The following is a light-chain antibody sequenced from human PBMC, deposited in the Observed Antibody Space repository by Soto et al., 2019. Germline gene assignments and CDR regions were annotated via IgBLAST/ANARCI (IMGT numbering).Light chain of an antibody. CDR1: RSNIGTNS. V-gene: IGLV1-44*01. J-gene: IGLJ1*01. Sequence: QSVLTQPPSASGTPGQRGTISCSGSRSNIGTNSVNWYQVLPGTAPKLLMYSNNQRPSGVPDRLSGSKSGTSASLAISGLQYEDEADYSCAAWDDSLVGYVFGTGTKLTVL. CDR2: SNN. CDR3: AAWDDSLVGYV.